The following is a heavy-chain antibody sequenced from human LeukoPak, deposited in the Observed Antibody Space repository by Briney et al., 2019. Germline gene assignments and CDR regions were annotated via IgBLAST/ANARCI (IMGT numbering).Heavy chain of an antibody. Sequence: SETLSLTCTVSGGSISNYYWSWIRQPPGKGLEWIGYIYYSGSTNYNPSLKSRVTISVDTSKNQFSLKLSSVTAADTAVYYCATYYDFWSGLAAWGQGTLVTVSS. CDR1: GGSISNYY. V-gene: IGHV4-59*01. CDR3: ATYYDFWSGLAA. CDR2: IYYSGST. D-gene: IGHD3-3*01. J-gene: IGHJ5*02.